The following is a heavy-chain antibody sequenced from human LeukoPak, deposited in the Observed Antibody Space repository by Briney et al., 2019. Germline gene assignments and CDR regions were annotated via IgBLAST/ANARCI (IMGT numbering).Heavy chain of an antibody. D-gene: IGHD3-9*01. Sequence: GGSLRLSCAASGFTFSSYARSWVRQAPGKGLEWVSAISGSGGSTYYADSVKGRFTISRDNSKNTLYLQMNSLRAEDTAVYYCAKVTLYDILTGYDYFDYWGQGALVTVSS. CDR1: GFTFSSYA. CDR2: ISGSGGST. CDR3: AKVTLYDILTGYDYFDY. V-gene: IGHV3-23*01. J-gene: IGHJ4*02.